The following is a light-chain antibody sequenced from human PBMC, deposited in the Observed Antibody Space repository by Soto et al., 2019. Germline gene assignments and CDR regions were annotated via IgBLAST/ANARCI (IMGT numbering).Light chain of an antibody. CDR2: GAS. Sequence: EIVLTQSPGTPSLSPGERATLSCRASQSVSGSYIAWYQQKPGQAPRLLIYGASSRATGIPDRFSGSGSGTDFTLTISRLEPEDFAVFYCQQYVTTPLTFGGGTKVEIK. CDR3: QQYVTTPLT. V-gene: IGKV3-20*01. J-gene: IGKJ4*01. CDR1: QSVSGSY.